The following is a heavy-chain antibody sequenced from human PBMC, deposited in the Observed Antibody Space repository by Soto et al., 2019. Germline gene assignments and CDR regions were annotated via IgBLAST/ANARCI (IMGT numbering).Heavy chain of an antibody. D-gene: IGHD3-10*01. CDR1: DFSLTTRGVG. J-gene: IGHJ4*02. CDR3: THRSPDYGHDF. Sequence: SVPTMVNPTQTLTLTCNFSDFSLTTRGVGVGWIRQPPGKALEWVALIYCNDDQRYNPSLKSRLTVTKDTSKKHVVLTMTNVDPLDTATYYCTHRSPDYGHDFWGPGTLVTVSS. CDR2: IYCNDDQ. V-gene: IGHV2-5*01.